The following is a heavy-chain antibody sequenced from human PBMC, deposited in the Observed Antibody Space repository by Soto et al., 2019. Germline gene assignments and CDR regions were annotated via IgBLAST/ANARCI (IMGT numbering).Heavy chain of an antibody. CDR3: ARTVAGYFDS. D-gene: IGHD6-19*01. V-gene: IGHV1-18*01. Sequence: ASVKVSCKXSGYTFTSSGISWVRQAPGQGPEWMGWISTYNGDTNYAQKFQGRVTMTTDTSTSTAYMDLRSLRSDDRAVYYCARTVAGYFDSWGQGALVTVSS. J-gene: IGHJ4*02. CDR1: GYTFTSSG. CDR2: ISTYNGDT.